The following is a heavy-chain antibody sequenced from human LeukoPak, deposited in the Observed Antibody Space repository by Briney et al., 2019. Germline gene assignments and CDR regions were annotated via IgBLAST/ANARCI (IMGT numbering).Heavy chain of an antibody. V-gene: IGHV3-30*02. CDR3: AKGHSSGWYALSL. CDR1: GFTFSSYD. J-gene: IGHJ4*02. Sequence: GGSLRLSCAASGFTFSSYDMHWVRQAPGKGLEWVSFIWYDGSNKYYADSVKGRFTISRDNSKNTLDLQMNSLRAEDTAVYYCAKGHSSGWYALSLWGQGTLVTVSS. D-gene: IGHD6-13*01. CDR2: IWYDGSNK.